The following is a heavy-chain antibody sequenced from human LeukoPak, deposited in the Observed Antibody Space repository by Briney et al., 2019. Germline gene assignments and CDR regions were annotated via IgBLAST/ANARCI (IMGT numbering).Heavy chain of an antibody. CDR1: GDSISSGDYY. V-gene: IGHV4-61*02. CDR2: ISSSGST. J-gene: IGHJ5*02. CDR3: ARLIRRFGVFNWFDP. Sequence: KPSETLSLTCTASGDSISSGDYYWSWIRQPAGKGLEWIRRISSSGSTNYNPSLKSRVTISVDTSKNQFSLKLSSVTAADTAVYYCARLIRRFGVFNWFDPWGQGTLVTVSS. D-gene: IGHD3-10*01.